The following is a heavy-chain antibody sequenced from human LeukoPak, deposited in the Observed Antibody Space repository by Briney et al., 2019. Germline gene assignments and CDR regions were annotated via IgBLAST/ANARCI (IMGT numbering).Heavy chain of an antibody. V-gene: IGHV4-4*02. CDR2: IYHSGST. CDR3: ARSMVRGVIAYNWFDP. CDR1: GGSISSSNW. D-gene: IGHD3-10*01. J-gene: IGHJ5*02. Sequence: SGTLSLTCAVSGGSISSSNWWSWVRQPPGKGLEWIGEIYHSGSTNYNPPLKSRVTISVDKSKNQFSLKLSSVTAADTAVYYCARSMVRGVIAYNWFDPWGQGTLVTVSS.